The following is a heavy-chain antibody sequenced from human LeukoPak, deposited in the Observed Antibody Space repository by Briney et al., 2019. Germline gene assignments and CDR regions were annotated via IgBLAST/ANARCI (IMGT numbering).Heavy chain of an antibody. J-gene: IGHJ3*02. CDR2: INPSGGST. D-gene: IGHD1-26*01. V-gene: IGHV1-46*01. Sequence: ASVKVSCKASGYTFTSYYMHWVRQAPGQGLEWMGIINPSGGSTSYAQKFQGRVTITRDTSASTAYMELSSLRSEDTAVYYCARRVGATYNAFDIWGQGTMVTVSS. CDR1: GYTFTSYY. CDR3: ARRVGATYNAFDI.